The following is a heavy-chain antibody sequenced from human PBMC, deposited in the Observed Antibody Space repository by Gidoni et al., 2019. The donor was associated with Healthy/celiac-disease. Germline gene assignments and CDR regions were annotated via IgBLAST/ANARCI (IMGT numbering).Heavy chain of an antibody. CDR3: TRPVDYYDSSGYYAEVDY. CDR1: GFTFSGSA. J-gene: IGHJ4*02. V-gene: IGHV3-73*02. Sequence: EVQLVESGGGLVQPGGSLKLSCAASGFTFSGSAMHWVRQASGKGLEWVGRIRSKANSYATAYAASVKGRFTISRDDSKNTAYLQMNSLKTEDTAVYYCTRPVDYYDSSGYYAEVDYWGQGTLVTVSS. CDR2: IRSKANSYAT. D-gene: IGHD3-22*01.